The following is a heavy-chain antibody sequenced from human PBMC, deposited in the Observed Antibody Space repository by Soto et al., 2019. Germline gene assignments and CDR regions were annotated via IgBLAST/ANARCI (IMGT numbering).Heavy chain of an antibody. V-gene: IGHV4-39*01. CDR2: IYYSGRT. Sequence: QVQLQESGPGLVKPSETLSLTCSVSGASISSSDYYWGWIRQPPGEGLEWIGSIYYSGRTNYNPSLNSRVTISPDTSKNQFSLKLSSVTAADTAVYYCARQEGYTAGCQGYWGQGTLVTVSS. CDR3: ARQEGYTAGCQGY. CDR1: GASISSSDYY. D-gene: IGHD5-18*01. J-gene: IGHJ4*02.